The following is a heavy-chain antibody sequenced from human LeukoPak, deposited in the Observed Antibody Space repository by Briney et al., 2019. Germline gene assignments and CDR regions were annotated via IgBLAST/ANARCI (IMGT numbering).Heavy chain of an antibody. CDR3: ARDFGSRGSGTLYYFDY. CDR1: GFTFSSYS. V-gene: IGHV3-48*01. J-gene: IGHJ4*02. D-gene: IGHD3-10*01. CDR2: ISSSSTI. Sequence: GGSLRLSCAASGFTFSSYSMNWVRQAPGKGLEWVSYISSSSTIYYADSVKGRFTISRDNAKNSLYLQMNSLRAEDTAVYYCARDFGSRGSGTLYYFDYWGQGTLVTVSS.